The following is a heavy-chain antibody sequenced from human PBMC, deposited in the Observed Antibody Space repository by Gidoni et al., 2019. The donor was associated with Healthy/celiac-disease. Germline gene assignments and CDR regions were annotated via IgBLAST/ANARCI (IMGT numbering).Heavy chain of an antibody. CDR2: IYHSGST. D-gene: IGHD1-26*01. CDR1: GGSISRSNW. V-gene: IGHV4-4*02. CDR3: ARDNWRGIVGASDDAFDI. Sequence: QVQLQESGPGLVKPSGTLSLTCAVSGGSISRSNWWSWVRQPPGTGLEWIGEIYHSGSTNYNPSLKSRVTISVDKSKNQFSLKLSSVTAADTAVYYCARDNWRGIVGASDDAFDIWGQGTMVTVSS. J-gene: IGHJ3*02.